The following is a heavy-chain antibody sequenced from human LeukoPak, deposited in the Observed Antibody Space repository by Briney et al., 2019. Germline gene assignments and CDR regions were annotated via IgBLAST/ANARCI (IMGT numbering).Heavy chain of an antibody. J-gene: IGHJ4*02. Sequence: GGSLRLSCAASGFTFSSYWMSWVRQAPGKGLEWVSAISGSGGSTYYADSVKGRFTISRDNSKNTLYLQMNSLRAEDTAVYYCAKRIVVVSGSGYFDYWGQGTLVTVSS. CDR3: AKRIVVVSGSGYFDY. CDR1: GFTFSSYW. D-gene: IGHD3-22*01. V-gene: IGHV3-23*01. CDR2: ISGSGGST.